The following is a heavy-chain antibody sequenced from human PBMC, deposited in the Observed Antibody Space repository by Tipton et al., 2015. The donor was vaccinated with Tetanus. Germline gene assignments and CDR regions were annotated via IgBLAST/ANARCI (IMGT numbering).Heavy chain of an antibody. CDR1: SGSISSSSYY. V-gene: IGHV4-39*01. D-gene: IGHD3-10*01. CDR3: ARHRSSGWDFTR. J-gene: IGHJ1*01. CDR2: IYYSGST. Sequence: TLSLTCTVSSGSISSSSYYWGWIRQPPGKGLEWIGSIYYSGSTYYNPSLKSRVTISVDTSENQFSLRLSSVTAADTAVYYCARHRSSGWDFTRWGQGTLVTVFS.